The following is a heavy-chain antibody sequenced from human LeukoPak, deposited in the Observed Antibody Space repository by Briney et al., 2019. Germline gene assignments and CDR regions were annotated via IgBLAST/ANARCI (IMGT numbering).Heavy chain of an antibody. CDR2: IYYSGST. J-gene: IGHJ6*02. V-gene: IGHV4-31*03. D-gene: IGHD3-22*01. CDR1: GGSISSGGYY. CDR3: AREIYYYDSSGYYYPEDQYYYYGMDV. Sequence: SQTLSLACTVSGGSISSGGYYWSWIRQHPGKGLEWIGYIYYSGSTYYNPSLKSRVTISVDTSKNQFSLKLSSVTAADTAVYYCAREIYYYDSSGYYYPEDQYYYYGMDVWGQGTTVTVSS.